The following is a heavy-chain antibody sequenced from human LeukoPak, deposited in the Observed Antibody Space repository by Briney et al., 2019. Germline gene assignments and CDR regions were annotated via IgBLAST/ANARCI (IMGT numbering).Heavy chain of an antibody. CDR3: ARGGPFRGVALGQNKNWFDP. CDR1: GGTFSSYA. CDR2: IIPIFGTA. D-gene: IGHD3-10*01. J-gene: IGHJ5*02. Sequence: ASVKVSCKASGGTFSSYAISWVRQAPGQGLEWMGGIIPIFGTANYAQKFQGRVTITTDESTSTAYMVLSSLRSEDTAVYYCARGGPFRGVALGQNKNWFDPWGQGTLVTVSS. V-gene: IGHV1-69*05.